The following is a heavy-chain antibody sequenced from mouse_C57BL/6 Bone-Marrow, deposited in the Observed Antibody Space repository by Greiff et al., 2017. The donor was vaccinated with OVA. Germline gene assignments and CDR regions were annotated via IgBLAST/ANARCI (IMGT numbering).Heavy chain of an antibody. D-gene: IGHD2-5*01. CDR3: ARQGFYSNFTLYYYAMDY. V-gene: IGHV2-6-1*01. Sequence: VKLMESGPGLVAPSQSLSITCTVSGFSLTSYGVHWVRQPPGKGLEWLVVIWSDGSTTYNSALKSRLSISKDNSKSQVFLKMNSLQTDDTAMYYCARQGFYSNFTLYYYAMDYWGQGTSVTVSS. CDR1: GFSLTSYG. CDR2: IWSDGST. J-gene: IGHJ4*01.